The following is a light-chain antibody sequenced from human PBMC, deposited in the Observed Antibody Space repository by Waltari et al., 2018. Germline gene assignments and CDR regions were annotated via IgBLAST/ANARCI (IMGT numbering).Light chain of an antibody. CDR2: EVS. CDR3: SSYAGSNNFVV. V-gene: IGLV2-8*01. Sequence: QSALTQSPSASGSPGPSVPLSCTGISSDVGDYNSVSWSQQHPGKAPQVILYEVSKRPSGVPDRFSGSKSGNTASLTVSGLQAEDEADYYCSSYAGSNNFVVFGGGTKLTVL. CDR1: SSDVGDYNS. J-gene: IGLJ2*01.